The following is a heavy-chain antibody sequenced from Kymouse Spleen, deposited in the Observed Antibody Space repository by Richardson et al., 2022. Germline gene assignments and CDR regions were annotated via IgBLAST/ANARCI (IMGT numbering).Heavy chain of an antibody. CDR1: GFTFSDYY. V-gene: IGHV3-11*01. CDR3: ARDEEYSSSWYVSGYYYGMDV. Sequence: QVQLVESGGGLVKPGGSLRLSCAASGFTFSDYYMSWIRQAPGKGLEWVSYISSSGSTIYYADSVKGRFTISRDNAKNSLYLQMNSLRAEDTAVYYCARDEEYSSSWYVSGYYYGMDVWGQGTTVTVSS. J-gene: IGHJ6*02. D-gene: IGHD6-13*01. CDR2: ISSSGSTI.